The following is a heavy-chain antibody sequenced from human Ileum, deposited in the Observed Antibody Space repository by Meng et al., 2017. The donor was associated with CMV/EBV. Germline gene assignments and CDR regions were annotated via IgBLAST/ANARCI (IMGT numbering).Heavy chain of an antibody. CDR2: INGGDGDT. D-gene: IGHD1-1*01. Sequence: KCSCKDSGYTFTRDAVYWVRQAPGQGLEWMGWINGGDGDTKYSQKFQDRVTITRDISANIVYLELSSLRFEDTAMYYCARGVVGTGNWGQGTLVTVSS. CDR3: ARGVVGTGN. CDR1: GYTFTRDA. J-gene: IGHJ1*01. V-gene: IGHV1-3*01.